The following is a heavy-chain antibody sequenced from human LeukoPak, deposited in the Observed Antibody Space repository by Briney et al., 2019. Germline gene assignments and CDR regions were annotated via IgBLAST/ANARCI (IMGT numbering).Heavy chain of an antibody. D-gene: IGHD3-22*01. CDR3: ARDRGVYYYDSGGTTGLDY. J-gene: IGHJ4*02. V-gene: IGHV3-74*01. Sequence: GGSLRLSCAASGFTFSSYWMHWVRQAPGKGLVWVSRINSDGSSTSYADSVKGRFTISRDNAKNTLYLQMNSLGAEDTAVYYCARDRGVYYYDSGGTTGLDYWGQGTLVTVSS. CDR1: GFTFSSYW. CDR2: INSDGSST.